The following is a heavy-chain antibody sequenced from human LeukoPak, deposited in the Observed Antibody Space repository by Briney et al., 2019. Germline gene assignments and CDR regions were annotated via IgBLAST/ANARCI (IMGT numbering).Heavy chain of an antibody. J-gene: IGHJ4*02. D-gene: IGHD2-2*02. CDR1: GFTVSSNY. CDR3: ARAVTYQPLLYRY. Sequence: PGGSLRLSCAASGFTVSSNYMSWVRQAPGKGLEWVSVIYSGGSTYYADSVKGRFTISRDNSKNTLYLQMNSLRAEDTAVYYCARAVTYQPLLYRYWGQGTLVTVSS. CDR2: IYSGGST. V-gene: IGHV3-53*01.